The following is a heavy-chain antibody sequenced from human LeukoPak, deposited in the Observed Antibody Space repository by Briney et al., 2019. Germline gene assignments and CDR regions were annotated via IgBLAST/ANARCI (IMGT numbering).Heavy chain of an antibody. CDR2: ICRSVSYI. Sequence: GGSLRLSSAASVFTFSADDTNWVRDAPPEGLGRGSCICRSVSYIYYADSLKGRFAIPRDNAQNSLYLQRNNLRAEDTAVYYCAREDASSLDYWGQRIRVTVSS. V-gene: IGHV3-21*06. CDR3: AREDASSLDY. D-gene: IGHD6-13*01. CDR1: VFTFSADD. J-gene: IGHJ4*02.